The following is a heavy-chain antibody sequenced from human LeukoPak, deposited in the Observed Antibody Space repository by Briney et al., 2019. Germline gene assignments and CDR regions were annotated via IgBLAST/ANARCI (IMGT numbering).Heavy chain of an antibody. CDR2: TSYDESDR. V-gene: IGHV3-30-3*01. D-gene: IGHD1-26*01. Sequence: TGGSLRLSCAASGFTFSSYAVHWVRQAPGKGLEWVAVTSYDESDRYYADSVKGRFTISRDNSKNTVYLQMNSLRAEDTAVYYCARDSASTPLDYWGQGTLVTVSS. CDR3: ARDSASTPLDY. CDR1: GFTFSSYA. J-gene: IGHJ4*02.